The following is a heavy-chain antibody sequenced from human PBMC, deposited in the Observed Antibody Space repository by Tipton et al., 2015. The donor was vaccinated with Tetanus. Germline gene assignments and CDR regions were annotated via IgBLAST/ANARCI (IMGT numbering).Heavy chain of an antibody. D-gene: IGHD3-10*01. Sequence: TLSLTCDVYGGSFSGNYWSWIRQPPGKGLEWIGYIYYSGSTNYNPSLKSRVTISVDTSKNQFSLNLSSVTAADTAVYYCARGTSLDYWGQGTLVTVSS. CDR1: GGSFSGNY. V-gene: IGHV4-59*01. CDR2: IYYSGST. CDR3: ARGTSLDY. J-gene: IGHJ4*02.